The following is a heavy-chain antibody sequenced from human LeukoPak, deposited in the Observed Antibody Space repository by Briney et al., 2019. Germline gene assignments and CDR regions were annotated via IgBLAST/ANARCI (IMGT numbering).Heavy chain of an antibody. CDR2: IIPIFGTA. D-gene: IGHD3-16*02. J-gene: IGHJ4*02. CDR3: ARGRDYDYVWGSYRYKDYFDY. V-gene: IGHV1-69*06. CDR1: GGTFSSYA. Sequence: SVKVSCKASGGTFSSYAISWVRQAPGQGLEWMGGIIPIFGTANYAQKFQGRVTITADKSTSTAYMELSSLRSEDTAVYYCARGRDYDYVWGSYRYKDYFDYWGQGTLVTVSS.